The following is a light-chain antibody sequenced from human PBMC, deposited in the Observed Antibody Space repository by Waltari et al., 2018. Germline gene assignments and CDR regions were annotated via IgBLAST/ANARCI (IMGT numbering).Light chain of an antibody. J-gene: IGKJ2*01. CDR1: QSVRSN. V-gene: IGKV3-15*01. CDR3: QQYNNWPPYT. CDR2: GAS. Sequence: EIVITQSPATLSASPGERATLSCRASQSVRSNLAWYQQKPGQAPRLLIYGASTRATGIPARFSGSGSGTEFTLTISSLQSEDFAVYYCQQYNNWPPYTFGQGTKLEI.